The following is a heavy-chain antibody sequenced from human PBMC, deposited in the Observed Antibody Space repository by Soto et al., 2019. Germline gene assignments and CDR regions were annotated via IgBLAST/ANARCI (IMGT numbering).Heavy chain of an antibody. CDR3: ARDRTFCSSTSCYHHYYYYGMDV. CDR2: ISSDGRSN. V-gene: IGHV3-30*04. CDR1: RLSISIYT. J-gene: IGHJ6*02. Sequence: GGSLRLSCEASRLSISIYTMHWVRQAPGKGLEWVAVISSDGRSNYCADSVRGRFTISRDNSKNTLYLHMDSLRPEDTAVYYCARDRTFCSSTSCYHHYYYYGMDVWGQGTTVTVSS. D-gene: IGHD2-2*01.